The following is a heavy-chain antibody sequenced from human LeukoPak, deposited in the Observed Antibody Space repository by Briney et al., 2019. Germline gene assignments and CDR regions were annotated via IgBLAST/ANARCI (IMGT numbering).Heavy chain of an antibody. Sequence: SGGSLRLSCAASGFTFSSYEMNWVRQAPGKGLEWVSYISSSGSTIYYADSVKGRFTISRDNAKNSLYLQMNSLRAEDTAVYYCARAGTIFGSNWFDPWGQGTLVTVSS. CDR3: ARAGTIFGSNWFDP. J-gene: IGHJ5*02. CDR1: GFTFSSYE. D-gene: IGHD1-1*01. V-gene: IGHV3-48*03. CDR2: ISSSGSTI.